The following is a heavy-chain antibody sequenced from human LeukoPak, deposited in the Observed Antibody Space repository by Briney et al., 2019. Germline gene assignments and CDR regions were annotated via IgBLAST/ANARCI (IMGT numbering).Heavy chain of an antibody. J-gene: IGHJ5*02. CDR3: ARVPRRGDRFDP. Sequence: GASVKVSCKASGYTFNIYGIIWVRQATGQGLDWMGWMNPNSGNTGYAQKFQGRVTMTRNTSISTAYMELSSLRTEDTAVYYCARVPRRGDRFDPWGQGTLVTVSS. CDR2: MNPNSGNT. CDR1: GYTFNIYG. V-gene: IGHV1-8*02. D-gene: IGHD3-10*01.